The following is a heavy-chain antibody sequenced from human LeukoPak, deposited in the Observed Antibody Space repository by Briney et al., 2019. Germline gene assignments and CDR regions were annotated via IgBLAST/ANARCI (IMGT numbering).Heavy chain of an antibody. V-gene: IGHV3-33*08. D-gene: IGHD3-10*01. J-gene: IGHJ5*02. CDR3: ARMVRGVTNWFDP. CDR2: IWYDGSNK. CDR1: GFTFSSYW. Sequence: GGSLRLSCAASGFTFSSYWMSWVRQAPGEGLEWVAVIWYDGSNKYYADSVKGRFTISRDNSKNTLYLQMNSLRAEDTAVYYCARMVRGVTNWFDPWGQGTLVTVSS.